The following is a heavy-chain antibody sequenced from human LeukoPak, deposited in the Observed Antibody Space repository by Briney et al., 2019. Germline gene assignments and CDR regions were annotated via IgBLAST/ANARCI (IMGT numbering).Heavy chain of an antibody. CDR1: GYTFTSYG. Sequence: ASVKVSCKASGYTFTSYGISWVRQAPEQGLEWMGWISAYNGNTNYAQKLQGRVTMTTDTSMSTAYMELRSLRSDDTAVYYCARGLAAAGDVGDFDYXXQGXLVTVSS. CDR2: ISAYNGNT. J-gene: IGHJ4*02. D-gene: IGHD6-13*01. V-gene: IGHV1-18*01. CDR3: ARGLAAAGDVGDFDY.